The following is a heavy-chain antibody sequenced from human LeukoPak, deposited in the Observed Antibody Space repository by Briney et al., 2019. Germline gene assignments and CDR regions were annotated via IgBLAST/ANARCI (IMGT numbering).Heavy chain of an antibody. CDR1: GFTFSSYW. CDR2: IKQDGSET. CDR3: ARLTMIVVVIRGDAFDI. J-gene: IGHJ3*02. Sequence: PGGSLRLSCAASGFTFSSYWMSWVRQAPGKGLEWVANIKQDGSETYYVDSVKGRFTISRDNAKNSLYLQMNSLRAEDTAVYYCARLTMIVVVIRGDAFDIWGQGTMVTVSS. D-gene: IGHD3-22*01. V-gene: IGHV3-7*01.